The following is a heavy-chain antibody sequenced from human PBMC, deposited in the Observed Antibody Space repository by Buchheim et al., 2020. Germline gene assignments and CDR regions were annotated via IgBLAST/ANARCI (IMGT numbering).Heavy chain of an antibody. D-gene: IGHD3-22*01. CDR3: ARDTYYYDSSGYVGRFDP. V-gene: IGHV4-30-4*01. CDR1: GASISTGDYY. Sequence: QVQLQESGPGLVKPSQTLSLTCTVSGASISTGDYYWSWIRQPPGKGLEWIGYIYYSGTTYYNPSLKSRVTISVDTSKNEFSLKLSSVTAADTAVYYCARDTYYYDSSGYVGRFDPWGQGTL. CDR2: IYYSGTT. J-gene: IGHJ5*02.